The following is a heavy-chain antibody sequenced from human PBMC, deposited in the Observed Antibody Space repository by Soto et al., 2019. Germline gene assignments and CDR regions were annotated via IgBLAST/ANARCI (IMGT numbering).Heavy chain of an antibody. V-gene: IGHV5-51*01. CDR3: ARRNYDFWSGYSNYYYYGMDV. J-gene: IGHJ6*02. CDR1: GYSFTSYW. CDR2: IYPGDSDT. Sequence: PGESLKISCRGSGYSFTSYWIGWVRQMPGKGLEWMAIIYPGDSDTRYSPSFQGQVTISADKSISTAYLQWSSLKASDTAMYYCARRNYDFWSGYSNYYYYGMDVWGQGTTVTVS. D-gene: IGHD3-3*01.